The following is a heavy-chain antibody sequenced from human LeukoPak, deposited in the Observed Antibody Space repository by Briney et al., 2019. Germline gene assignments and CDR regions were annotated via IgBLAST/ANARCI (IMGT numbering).Heavy chain of an antibody. CDR2: ISWNSGSI. D-gene: IGHD1-1*01. CDR3: AKGYSKDYDY. Sequence: PGGSLRLSCAASGFTFDDYAMHWVRQAPGKGLEWVSGISWNSGSIGYADSVKGRFTISRDNAKNSLYLQMSSLRAEDTALYYCAKGYSKDYDYWGQGTLVTVSS. V-gene: IGHV3-9*01. J-gene: IGHJ4*02. CDR1: GFTFDDYA.